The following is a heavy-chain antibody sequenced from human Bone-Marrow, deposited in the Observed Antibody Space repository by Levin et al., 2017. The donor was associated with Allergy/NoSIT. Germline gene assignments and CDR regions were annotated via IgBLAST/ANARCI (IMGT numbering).Heavy chain of an antibody. J-gene: IGHJ4*02. Sequence: PKASVKVSCKGSGYSFPSYWIAWVRQVPGKGLEWMGIIYPGDSESRYSPSFQGQVTISADKSISTAYLQWSSLKASDSAMYYCATHEGPATSSGTGDYWGQGTLVTVSS. CDR3: ATHEGPATSSGTGDY. V-gene: IGHV5-51*01. CDR2: IYPGDSES. CDR1: GYSFPSYW. D-gene: IGHD6-13*01.